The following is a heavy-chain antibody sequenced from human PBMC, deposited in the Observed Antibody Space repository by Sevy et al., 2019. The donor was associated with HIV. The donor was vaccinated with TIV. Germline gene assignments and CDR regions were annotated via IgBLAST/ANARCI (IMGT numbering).Heavy chain of an antibody. V-gene: IGHV7-4-1*02. J-gene: IGHJ5*02. Sequence: ASVKVSCKASGYTFTSYAMNWVRQAPGQGLEWMGWINTNTGNPTYAQDFTGRFVFSLDTSVSTAYLQISSLKAEDTAVYYCARQYSSGWGGGDNWFDPWGQGTLVTVSS. CDR3: ARQYSSGWGGGDNWFDP. CDR2: INTNTGNP. CDR1: GYTFTSYA. D-gene: IGHD6-19*01.